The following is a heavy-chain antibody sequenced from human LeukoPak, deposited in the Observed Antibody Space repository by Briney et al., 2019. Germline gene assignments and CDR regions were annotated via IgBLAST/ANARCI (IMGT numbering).Heavy chain of an antibody. Sequence: SVKVSCKASGGTFSSYAISWVRQAPGQGLEWMGGIIPIFGTANYAQKFQGRVTITTDESTSTAYMELSSLRSEDTAVYYCARAVRRIVGALAYWGQGTLVTVSS. V-gene: IGHV1-69*05. J-gene: IGHJ4*02. CDR2: IIPIFGTA. CDR3: ARAVRRIVGALAY. D-gene: IGHD1-26*01. CDR1: GGTFSSYA.